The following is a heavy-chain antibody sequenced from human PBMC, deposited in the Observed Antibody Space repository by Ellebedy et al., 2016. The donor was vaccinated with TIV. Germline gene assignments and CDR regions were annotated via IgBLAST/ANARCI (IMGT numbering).Heavy chain of an antibody. Sequence: GESLKIFCAASGFTFSSYGMHWVRQAPGKGLEWVAVIWYDGSNKYYAASVKGRFTISRDNSKNTLYLKMNSLRAEDTAVYYCARDPCYSGYGCPRYYFDYWGQGTLVTVSS. V-gene: IGHV3-33*01. CDR3: ARDPCYSGYGCPRYYFDY. CDR2: IWYDGSNK. D-gene: IGHD5-12*01. J-gene: IGHJ4*02. CDR1: GFTFSSYG.